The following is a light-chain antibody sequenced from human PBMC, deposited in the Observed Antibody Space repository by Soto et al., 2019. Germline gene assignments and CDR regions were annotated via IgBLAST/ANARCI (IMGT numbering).Light chain of an antibody. Sequence: DIVMTQSPATLSVSPGERDTLSCRASQSVSGNLAWYQQKPGQAPRLLIFAASTRATGIPARFSGSGSGTEFTLTISILQSEDFAVYYWHQYKNWPPITFGPGTKVDIK. CDR1: QSVSGN. CDR2: AAS. CDR3: HQYKNWPPIT. V-gene: IGKV3-15*01. J-gene: IGKJ3*01.